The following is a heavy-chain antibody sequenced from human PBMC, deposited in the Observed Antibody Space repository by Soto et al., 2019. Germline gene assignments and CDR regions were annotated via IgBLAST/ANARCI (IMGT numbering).Heavy chain of an antibody. Sequence: LSLTCTVSVDSIISSDFYWGWVRQPPGKGLEWIGSIFYLGSSYYNPSLKSRVTMSVDTSKNQFSLRLRSVTAADTALYFCARHSLALRKNNWFDPWGQGIMVTVSS. D-gene: IGHD3-3*02. J-gene: IGHJ5*02. V-gene: IGHV4-39*01. CDR1: VDSIISSDFY. CDR3: ARHSLALRKNNWFDP. CDR2: IFYLGSS.